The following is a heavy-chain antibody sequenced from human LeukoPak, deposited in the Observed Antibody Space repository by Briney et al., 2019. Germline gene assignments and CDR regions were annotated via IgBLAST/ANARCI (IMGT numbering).Heavy chain of an antibody. Sequence: GGSLRLSCAASGFTFSDYYMSWIRQAPGKGLEWVSYISSSGSAIYYADSVKGRFTISRDSAKNSLYLQMNSLRAEDTAVYYCARLYGDYYRWFYPWGQGTLVTVPS. J-gene: IGHJ5*02. D-gene: IGHD4-17*01. CDR1: GFTFSDYY. V-gene: IGHV3-11*04. CDR3: ARLYGDYYRWFYP. CDR2: ISSSGSAI.